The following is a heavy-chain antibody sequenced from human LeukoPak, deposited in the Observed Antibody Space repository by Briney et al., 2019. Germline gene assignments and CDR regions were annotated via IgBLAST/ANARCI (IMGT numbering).Heavy chain of an antibody. CDR1: GYTFSGYY. CDR2: INPNSGGT. D-gene: IGHD3-16*01. CDR3: ASHTGGGARHFDY. V-gene: IGHV1-2*02. Sequence: ASVKVSCKASGYTFSGYYMHWVRQAPGQGLEWMGWINPNSGGTNYAQKFQGRVTMTRDTSISTAYMELSRLRSGDTAVYYCASHTGGGARHFDYWGQGTLVTVSS. J-gene: IGHJ4*02.